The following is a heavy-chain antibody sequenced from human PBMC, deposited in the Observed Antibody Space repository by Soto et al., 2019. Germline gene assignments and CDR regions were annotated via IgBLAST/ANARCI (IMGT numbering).Heavy chain of an antibody. Sequence: QVQLVESGGGVVQPGRSLRLSCAASGFTFSSYGMHWVRQAPGKGLEWVAGISYDGSNKYYADSVKGRFTISRDNSNNTLYLQMHSLRAEDTAVYYCAKDMRYCSSTSCPTHHYYYYGMDVWGQGTTVTVSS. CDR1: GFTFSSYG. CDR2: ISYDGSNK. CDR3: AKDMRYCSSTSCPTHHYYYYGMDV. V-gene: IGHV3-30*18. J-gene: IGHJ6*02. D-gene: IGHD2-2*01.